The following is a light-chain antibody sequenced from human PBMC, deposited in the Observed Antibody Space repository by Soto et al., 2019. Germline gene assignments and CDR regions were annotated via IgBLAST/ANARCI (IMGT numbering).Light chain of an antibody. Sequence: QSVLTQPPSASGTPGQRVTISCSGSSSNIGSNTVNWYQQLPGTAPKLLIYSNNQRPSGVPDRFSGSKSGTSASLAISGLRPEDEADYYCAAWDDNFSTYVFGSGTKVTVL. J-gene: IGLJ1*01. CDR3: AAWDDNFSTYV. V-gene: IGLV1-44*01. CDR1: SSNIGSNT. CDR2: SNN.